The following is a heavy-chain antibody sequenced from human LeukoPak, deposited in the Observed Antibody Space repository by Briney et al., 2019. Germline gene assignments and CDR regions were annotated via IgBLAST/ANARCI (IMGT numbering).Heavy chain of an antibody. CDR2: ITSGRSTI. D-gene: IGHD6-13*01. Sequence: GGSLRLSCAASGFTFSNYAMNWVRQAPGKGLEWVSKITSGRSTIYYADSVKGRFTISRDNAKNSLYLQMNSLRAEDTAVYYCARGIAAAGFDYWGQGTLVTVSS. V-gene: IGHV3-48*03. CDR1: GFTFSNYA. J-gene: IGHJ4*02. CDR3: ARGIAAAGFDY.